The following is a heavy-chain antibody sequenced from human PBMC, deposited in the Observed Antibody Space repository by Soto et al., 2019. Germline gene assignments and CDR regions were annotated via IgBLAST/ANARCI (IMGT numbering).Heavy chain of an antibody. CDR1: GFSFRNYG. Sequence: PGGSLRLSCVASGFSFRNYGMHWVRQAPGKGLEWVAVISYEEINNKNYADSVKGRFTISRDNSENTLYLQMDSLRAEDTAVYYCAKDPGPLGLSTPFDYWGQGAPVTVSS. CDR2: ISYEEINNK. CDR3: AKDPGPLGLSTPFDY. J-gene: IGHJ4*02. V-gene: IGHV3-30*18.